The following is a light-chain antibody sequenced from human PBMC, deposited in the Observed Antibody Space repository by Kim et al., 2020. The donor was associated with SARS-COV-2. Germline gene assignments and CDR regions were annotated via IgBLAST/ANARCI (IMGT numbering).Light chain of an antibody. CDR1: SSGIVGYNY. V-gene: IGLV2-14*03. J-gene: IGLJ2*01. Sequence: QAITISCTATSSGIVGYNYVTWYQLHPAKTPKLTLYDVTKRPSGVSVRFSGSKSDNTASLTISGLQADDEADYHCSSYSSSSLRVVFGGGTKVTVL. CDR3: SSYSSSSLRVV. CDR2: DVT.